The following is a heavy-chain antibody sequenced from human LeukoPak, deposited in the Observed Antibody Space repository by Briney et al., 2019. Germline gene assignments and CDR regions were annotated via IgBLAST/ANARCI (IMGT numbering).Heavy chain of an antibody. CDR3: ARDNPDRYCSSTSCYQDY. D-gene: IGHD2-2*01. V-gene: IGHV3-21*01. J-gene: IGHJ4*02. Sequence: GGSLRLSCAASGFTFSSYSMDWVRQAPGKGLEWVSSISSSSSYIYYADSVKGRFTISRENAKNSVYLKMNSLRAEDTAVYYCARDNPDRYCSSTSCYQDYWGQGTLVTVSS. CDR2: ISSSSSYI. CDR1: GFTFSSYS.